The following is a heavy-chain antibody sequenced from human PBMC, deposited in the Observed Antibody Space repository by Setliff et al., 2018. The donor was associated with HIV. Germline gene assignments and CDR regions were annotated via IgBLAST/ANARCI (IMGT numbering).Heavy chain of an antibody. CDR2: IFSNDEK. V-gene: IGHV2-26*01. Sequence: SGPTLVNPTATLTLTCTVSGFSLSKSRMGVSWIRQPPGKALEWLAHIFSNDEKSYNTSLKSRLFISEDTSKSPVGLIMTNMDPVDTATYFCVHVRTRDYVWGGSRSGPPSFDPWGQGTLVTVSS. CDR1: GFSLSKSRMG. D-gene: IGHD3-16*02. J-gene: IGHJ5*02. CDR3: VHVRTRDYVWGGSRSGPPSFDP.